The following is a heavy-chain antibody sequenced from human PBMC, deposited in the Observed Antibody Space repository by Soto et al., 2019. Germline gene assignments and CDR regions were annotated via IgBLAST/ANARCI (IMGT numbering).Heavy chain of an antibody. CDR2: ISYDGSNK. Sequence: GGSLRLSCAASGFTFSSYAMHWVRQAPGKGLEWVAVISYDGSNKYYADSVKGRFTISRDNSKNTLYLQMNSLRAEDTAVYYCARDRGYCSGGSCLSVIMDVWGQGTTVTVSS. D-gene: IGHD2-15*01. V-gene: IGHV3-30-3*01. CDR1: GFTFSSYA. J-gene: IGHJ6*02. CDR3: ARDRGYCSGGSCLSVIMDV.